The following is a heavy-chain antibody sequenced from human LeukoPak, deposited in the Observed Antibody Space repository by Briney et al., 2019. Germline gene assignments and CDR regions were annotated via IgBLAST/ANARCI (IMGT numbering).Heavy chain of an antibody. Sequence: SETLSLTCTVSGGSISSYYWSWIRQPPGKGLEWIGYIYYSGSTNYNPSLKSRVTISVDTSKNQFSLKLSSVTAADTAVYYCVTRTYYFDYWGQGTLVTVSS. CDR3: VTRTYYFDY. V-gene: IGHV4-59*12. J-gene: IGHJ4*02. D-gene: IGHD1-1*01. CDR1: GGSISSYY. CDR2: IYYSGST.